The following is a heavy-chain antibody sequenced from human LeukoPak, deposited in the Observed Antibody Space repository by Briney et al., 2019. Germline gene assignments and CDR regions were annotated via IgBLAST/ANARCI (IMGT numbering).Heavy chain of an antibody. CDR3: ARGLIPPFLRYCSGGSCYSGYYYYGMDV. J-gene: IGHJ6*02. V-gene: IGHV1-8*01. CDR2: MNPNSGNT. CDR1: GYTFTSYD. D-gene: IGHD2-15*01. Sequence: ASVKVSCKASGYTFTSYDINWVRQATGQGLEWMGWMNPNSGNTGYAQKFQGRVTMTRNTSISTAYMELSSLRSEDTAVYYCARGLIPPFLRYCSGGSCYSGYYYYGMDVWGQGTTVTVSS.